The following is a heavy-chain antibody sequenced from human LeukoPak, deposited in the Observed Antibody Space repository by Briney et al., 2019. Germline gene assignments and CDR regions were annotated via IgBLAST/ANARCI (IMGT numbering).Heavy chain of an antibody. Sequence: GGSLRLSCAASGFTFSSYSMNWVRQAPGKGLEWVSSISSSSSYIYYAVSVKGRFTISRDNAKNSLYLQMNSLRAEDTAVYYCARRYFDWLEYYYYGMDVWGQGTTVTVSS. CDR2: ISSSSSYI. J-gene: IGHJ6*02. V-gene: IGHV3-21*01. CDR1: GFTFSSYS. D-gene: IGHD3-9*01. CDR3: ARRYFDWLEYYYYGMDV.